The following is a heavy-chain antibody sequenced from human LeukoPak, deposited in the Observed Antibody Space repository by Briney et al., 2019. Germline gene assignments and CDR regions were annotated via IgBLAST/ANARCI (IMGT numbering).Heavy chain of an antibody. CDR1: GGSFDTNNFY. J-gene: IGHJ5*02. D-gene: IGHD3-16*01. CDR2: KHSNGNN. CDR3: ARRSYGLSFDP. Sequence: SETLSLTCTVSGGSFDTNNFYWGWLRQPPGKGLEWIATKHSNGNNYYNPSLRSRVIISADTSPNQFFLKLSSLTAADTAVYYCARRSYGLSFDPWGQGTLVTVSS. V-gene: IGHV4-39*01.